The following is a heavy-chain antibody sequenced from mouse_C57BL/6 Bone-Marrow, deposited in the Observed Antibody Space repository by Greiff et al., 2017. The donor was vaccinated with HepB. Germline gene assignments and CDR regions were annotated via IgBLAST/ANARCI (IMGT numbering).Heavy chain of an antibody. CDR3: ARDYLDWYFDV. J-gene: IGHJ1*03. V-gene: IGHV7-1*01. CDR1: GFTFSDFY. Sequence: EVKVVDSGGGLVQSGRSLRLSCATSGFTFSDFYMEWVRQAPGKGLEWIAASRNKANDYTTEYSASVKGRFIVSRDTSQSILYLQMNALRAEDTAIYYCARDYLDWYFDVWGTGTTVTVSS. CDR2: SRNKANDYTT.